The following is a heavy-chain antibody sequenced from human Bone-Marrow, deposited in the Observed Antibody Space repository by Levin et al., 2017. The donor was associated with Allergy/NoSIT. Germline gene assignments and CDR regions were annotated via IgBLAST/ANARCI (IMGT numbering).Heavy chain of an antibody. Sequence: SETLSLTCAVYTGSFDNYYWNWVRQAPGKGFEWIGQINHNGDTRDNASLKRRVSLSVDRSRNEISLKMTSVTAADTGIYYCARGGESSHIYGMDIWGQGTTVTVSS. CDR3: ARGGESSHIYGMDI. CDR2: INHNGDT. CDR1: TGSFDNYY. D-gene: IGHD4-17*01. V-gene: IGHV4-34*01. J-gene: IGHJ6*02.